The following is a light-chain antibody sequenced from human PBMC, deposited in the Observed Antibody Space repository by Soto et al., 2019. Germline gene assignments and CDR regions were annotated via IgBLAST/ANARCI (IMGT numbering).Light chain of an antibody. CDR3: QQRSNWPLT. V-gene: IGKV3-11*01. Sequence: EIVLTQSPATLSLSPGERATLPCRASQSVSSYLAWYQQKPGQAPRLLIYDASNRATGISVRFSGSGSGTDFTLTISSLEPEDFAVYYCQQRSNWPLTFGGGTRWISN. CDR2: DAS. J-gene: IGKJ4*01. CDR1: QSVSSY.